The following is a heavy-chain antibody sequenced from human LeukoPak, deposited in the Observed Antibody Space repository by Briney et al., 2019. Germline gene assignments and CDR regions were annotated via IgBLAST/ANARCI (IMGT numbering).Heavy chain of an antibody. CDR1: GGSISSGGYY. Sequence: SETLSLTCTVSGGSISSGGYYWSWIRQPPGKGLEWIGYIYHSGSTYYNPSLKRRVTISVDRSQNQFSLKLSSVTAADTAVYYCARHYDCTRSNCARSENWYFDLWGRGTLVTVSS. V-gene: IGHV4-30-2*01. CDR3: ARHYDCTRSNCARSENWYFDL. CDR2: IYHSGST. D-gene: IGHD2-8*01. J-gene: IGHJ2*01.